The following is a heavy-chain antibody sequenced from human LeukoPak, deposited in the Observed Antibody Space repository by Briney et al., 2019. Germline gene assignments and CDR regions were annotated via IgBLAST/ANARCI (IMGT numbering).Heavy chain of an antibody. D-gene: IGHD1-26*01. CDR2: FDPEDGET. CDR3: AVQASGSYYVGIDY. V-gene: IGHV1-24*01. CDR1: GYTLTELT. J-gene: IGHJ4*02. Sequence: ASVKVSCKVSGYTLTELTMHWVRQAPGKGLEWMGGFDPEDGETIYVQKFQGRVTMTEDTSTDTAYMELSSLRSEDTAVYYCAVQASGSYYVGIDYWGQGTLVTVSS.